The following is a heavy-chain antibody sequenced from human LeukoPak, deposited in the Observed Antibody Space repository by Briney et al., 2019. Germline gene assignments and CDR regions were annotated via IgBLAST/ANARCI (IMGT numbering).Heavy chain of an antibody. J-gene: IGHJ4*02. CDR1: GFPFSDYY. CDR3: ATDYYGSGSFYY. V-gene: IGHV3-11*01. Sequence: GGSLSLSCAASGFPFSDYYMSWIRQAPGKGLVWVSYISSSGSTIYYADSVKGRFTISRDNAKNSLYLQMNSLRAEDTAVYYCATDYYGSGSFYYWGQGTLVTVS. CDR2: ISSSGSTI. D-gene: IGHD3-10*01.